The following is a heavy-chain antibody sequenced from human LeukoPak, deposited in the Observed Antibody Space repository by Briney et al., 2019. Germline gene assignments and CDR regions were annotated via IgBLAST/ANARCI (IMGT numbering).Heavy chain of an antibody. D-gene: IGHD3-10*01. CDR1: GDTFNSYA. V-gene: IGHV1-69*06. CDR2: IIPAFGTT. Sequence: SVKVSCKVSGDTFNSYAVAWVRQAPGQGLEWMGLIIPAFGTTHYAQRFQGRVTITSDKSTTTAYMELGSRRSEDTAVYYCAREYYGSGSYYDGYYFDFWGQGTLVTVSS. CDR3: AREYYGSGSYYDGYYFDF. J-gene: IGHJ4*02.